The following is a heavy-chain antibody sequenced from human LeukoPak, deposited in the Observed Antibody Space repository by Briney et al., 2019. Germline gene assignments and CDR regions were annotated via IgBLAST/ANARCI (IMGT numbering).Heavy chain of an antibody. D-gene: IGHD3-22*01. CDR1: GGSISSYY. CDR3: ARGGPSGYSAFDI. CDR2: IYYSGST. V-gene: IGHV4-59*12. Sequence: KPSETLSPTCTVSGGSISSYYWSWIRQPPGKGLEWLGYIYYSGSTNYNPSLKSRVTISVDTSKNQFSLKLSSVTAADTAVYYCARGGPSGYSAFDIWGQGTMVTVSS. J-gene: IGHJ3*02.